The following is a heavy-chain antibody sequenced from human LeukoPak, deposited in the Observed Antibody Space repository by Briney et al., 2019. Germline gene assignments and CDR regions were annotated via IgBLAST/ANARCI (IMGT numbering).Heavy chain of an antibody. Sequence: PSETLSLTCAVYGGSFSGYYWSWIRQPPGKGLEWVGRIKSKTDGGTTDYAAPVKGRFTISRDDSKNTLYLQMNSLKTEDTAVYYCTTGYGGPIDYWGQGTLVTVSS. CDR1: GGSFSGYY. CDR3: TTGYGGPIDY. V-gene: IGHV3-15*07. J-gene: IGHJ4*02. CDR2: IKSKTDGGTT. D-gene: IGHD1-26*01.